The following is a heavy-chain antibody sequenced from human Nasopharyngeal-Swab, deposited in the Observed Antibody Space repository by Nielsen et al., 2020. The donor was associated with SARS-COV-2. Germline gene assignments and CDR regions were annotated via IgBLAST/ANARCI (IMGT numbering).Heavy chain of an antibody. CDR3: TTDYYNGDSTVFDY. D-gene: IGHD4-17*01. Sequence: GRQAPGKGLEWVGRIKSKTDGGTTDYAAPVKGRFTISRDDSKNTLYLQMNSLKTEDTAVYYCTTDYYNGDSTVFDYWGQGTLVTVSS. J-gene: IGHJ4*02. V-gene: IGHV3-15*01. CDR2: IKSKTDGGTT.